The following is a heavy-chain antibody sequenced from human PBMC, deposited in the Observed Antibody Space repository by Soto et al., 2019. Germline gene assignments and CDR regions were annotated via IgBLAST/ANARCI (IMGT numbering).Heavy chain of an antibody. CDR2: VWFDGSDK. Sequence: GKKLEWVALVWFDGSDKYSSDSVKGRFTISRDNSKNTLYLQMNSLRAEDTAVYYCATLFFCVSSGDSVGCFVFRGQATFVTVSS. V-gene: IGHV3-33*01. J-gene: IGHJ3*01. CDR3: ATLFFCVSSGDSVGCFVF. D-gene: IGHD6-19*01.